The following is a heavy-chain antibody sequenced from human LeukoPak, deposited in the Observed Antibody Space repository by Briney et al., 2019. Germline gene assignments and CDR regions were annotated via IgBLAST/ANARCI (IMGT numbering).Heavy chain of an antibody. CDR1: GGSISSYY. Sequence: ASETLSLTCTVSGGSISSYYWSWIRQPAGKGLEWIGRIYTSGSTNYNPSLKSRVTMSVDTSKNQFSLKLSSVTAADTAVYYCARVKYSSSWYSDWFDPWGQGTLVTVSS. V-gene: IGHV4-4*07. D-gene: IGHD6-13*01. CDR2: IYTSGST. J-gene: IGHJ5*02. CDR3: ARVKYSSSWYSDWFDP.